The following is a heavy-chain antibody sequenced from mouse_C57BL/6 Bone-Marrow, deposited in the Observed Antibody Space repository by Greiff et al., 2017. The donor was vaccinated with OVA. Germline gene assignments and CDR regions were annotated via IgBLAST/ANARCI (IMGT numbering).Heavy chain of an antibody. Sequence: VQLQQSGPELVKPGASVKISCKASGYAFSSSWMNWVKQRPGKGLEWIGRIYPGDGDTNYNGKFKGKATLTADKSSSTAYMQLSSLTSEDSAVYFCARGGNSTWYFDAWGTGTTVTVSS. J-gene: IGHJ1*03. D-gene: IGHD2-1*01. CDR2: IYPGDGDT. CDR3: ARGGNSTWYFDA. V-gene: IGHV1-82*01. CDR1: GYAFSSSW.